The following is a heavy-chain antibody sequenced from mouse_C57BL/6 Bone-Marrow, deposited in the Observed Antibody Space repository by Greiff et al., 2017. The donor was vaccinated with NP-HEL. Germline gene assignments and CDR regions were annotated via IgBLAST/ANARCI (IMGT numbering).Heavy chain of an antibody. D-gene: IGHD3-2*02. CDR3: ARLGSGYDY. Sequence: QVQLQQPGAELVRPGSSVKLSCKASGYTFTSYWMHWVKQRPIQGLEWIGNIDSSDSETHYNQKFKDKATLTVDKSSSTAYMQLSSLTSEDSAVYYCARLGSGYDYWGQGTTLTVSS. CDR2: IDSSDSET. CDR1: GYTFTSYW. V-gene: IGHV1-52*01. J-gene: IGHJ2*01.